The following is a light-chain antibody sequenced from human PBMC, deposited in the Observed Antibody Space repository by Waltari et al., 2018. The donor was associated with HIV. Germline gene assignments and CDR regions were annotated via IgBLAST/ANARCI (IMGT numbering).Light chain of an antibody. V-gene: IGLV2-23*02. J-gene: IGLJ1*01. Sequence: QSALTQPASVSGSPGPSITIPCTRSSSDVGTSSLVSWSPQPPGKAPKVLISEVTERPSGVSNRVSGSKSGNTASLTISGRQAEDEADDYCCSYAGATNWVFGTGTKVTVL. CDR3: CSYAGATNWV. CDR2: EVT. CDR1: SSDVGTSSL.